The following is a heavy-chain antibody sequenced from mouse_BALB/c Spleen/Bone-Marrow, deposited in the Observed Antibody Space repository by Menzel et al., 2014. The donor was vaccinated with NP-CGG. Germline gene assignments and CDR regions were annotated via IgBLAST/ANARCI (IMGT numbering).Heavy chain of an antibody. CDR2: INPYNDGT. CDR3: ASPYYRYDALDY. V-gene: IGHV1-14*01. J-gene: IGHJ4*01. D-gene: IGHD2-14*01. CDR1: GYTFTSYV. Sequence: VQLQQPGPELVKPGASVKMSCKASGYTFTSYVMHWVKQKPGQGLEWIGYINPYNDGTKYNEKFKGKATLTPDKSSSTAYRELSSLTSEDSAVYCCASPYYRYDALDYWGQGTSVTVSS.